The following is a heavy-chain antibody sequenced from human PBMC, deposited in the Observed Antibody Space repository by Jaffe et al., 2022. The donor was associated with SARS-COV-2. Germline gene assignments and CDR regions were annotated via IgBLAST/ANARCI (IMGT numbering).Heavy chain of an antibody. Sequence: QVQLQESGPGLVKPSETLSLTCTVSGYSISSGYYWGWIRQPPGKGLEWIGSIYHSGSTYYNPSLKSRVTISVDTSKNQFSLKLSSVTAADTAVYYCARPDYGGNRAPFDYWGQGTLVTVSS. CDR1: GYSISSGYY. J-gene: IGHJ4*02. D-gene: IGHD4-17*01. CDR2: IYHSGST. CDR3: ARPDYGGNRAPFDY. V-gene: IGHV4-38-2*02.